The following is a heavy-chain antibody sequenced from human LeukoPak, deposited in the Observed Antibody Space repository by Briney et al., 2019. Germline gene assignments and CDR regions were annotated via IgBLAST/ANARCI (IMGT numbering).Heavy chain of an antibody. CDR3: ATGSTGNDAFAI. V-gene: IGHV1-18*01. D-gene: IGHD3-9*01. CDR2: ISAYNGNT. Sequence: ASVKVSFKAPGYTFSSYGIGWVRQAPGQGLEWMGWISAYNGNTNYAPKLQGRVTMTTDTSTSTAYMELRSLRSDDTAVYYCATGSTGNDAFAIWGQGTMVTVSS. J-gene: IGHJ3*02. CDR1: GYTFSSYG.